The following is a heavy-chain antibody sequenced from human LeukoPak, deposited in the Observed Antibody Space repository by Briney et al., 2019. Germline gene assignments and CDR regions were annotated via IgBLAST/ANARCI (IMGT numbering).Heavy chain of an antibody. D-gene: IGHD4-17*01. CDR2: ISGSGGST. V-gene: IGHV3-23*01. CDR1: GFTFSSYG. CDR3: AKDKTPQLRYGDYAIDY. J-gene: IGHJ4*02. Sequence: GGSLRLSCAASGFTFSSYGMSWVRQAPGKGLEWVSAISGSGGSTYYADSVKGRFTISRDNSKNTLYLQMNSLRAEDTAVYYCAKDKTPQLRYGDYAIDYWGQGTLVTVSS.